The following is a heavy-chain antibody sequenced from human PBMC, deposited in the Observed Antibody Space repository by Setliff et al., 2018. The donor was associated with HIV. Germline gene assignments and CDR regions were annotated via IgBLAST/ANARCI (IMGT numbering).Heavy chain of an antibody. CDR1: GFTFSNAW. J-gene: IGHJ4*02. V-gene: IGHV3-15*01. CDR3: TTWQAGNDY. D-gene: IGHD6-13*01. CDR2: IKSKTDGGTA. Sequence: SCAASGFTFSNAWMSWVRQAPGKGLEWVGRIKSKTDGGTADYAAPVKGRFTTSRDDSKSTVYLQMNSLKTEDTAVYYCTTWQAGNDYWGQGTLVTVSS.